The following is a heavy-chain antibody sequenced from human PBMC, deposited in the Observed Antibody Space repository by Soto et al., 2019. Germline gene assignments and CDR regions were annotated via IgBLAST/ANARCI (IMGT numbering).Heavy chain of an antibody. CDR3: ARDLHNYFDS. Sequence: QVKLVESGGGVVQPGRSLTLSCTASGFTFTNYGIHWVRQAPGKGLEWVAVIWYDGSNKYYADSVKGRFTISRDNSENAVYLQMNSLRAEDTAVYYCARDLHNYFDSWGQGTLVTVSS. CDR1: GFTFTNYG. J-gene: IGHJ4*02. V-gene: IGHV3-33*01. CDR2: IWYDGSNK.